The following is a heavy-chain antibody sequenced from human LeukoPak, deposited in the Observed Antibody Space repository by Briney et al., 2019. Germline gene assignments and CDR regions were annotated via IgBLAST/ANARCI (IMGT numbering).Heavy chain of an antibody. V-gene: IGHV3-21*01. CDR2: INSSSSYI. Sequence: GGPLRLSCAASGFTFSSYSMNWVRQAPGKGLEWVSSINSSSSYIYYADSVKGRFTISRENSKNTLYLHMGSLRVDDTAVYYCAKDWSEGSGSYFDYWGQGALVIVSS. CDR1: GFTFSSYS. D-gene: IGHD3-10*01. CDR3: AKDWSEGSGSYFDY. J-gene: IGHJ4*02.